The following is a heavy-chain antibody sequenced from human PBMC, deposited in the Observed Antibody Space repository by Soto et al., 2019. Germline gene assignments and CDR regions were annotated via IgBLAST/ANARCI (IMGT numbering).Heavy chain of an antibody. CDR2: IYHSGST. V-gene: IGHV4-4*02. J-gene: IGHJ6*02. CDR1: GGSISSSNW. CDR3: ATPSTHLWSRYHNYYYGMDV. Sequence: SETLSLTCAVSGGSISSSNWWSWVRQPPGKGLEWIGEIYHSGSTNYNPSLKSRVTISVDKSKNQFSLKLSSVTAEDTAVYYCATPSTHLWSRYHNYYYGMDVWGQGTTVTVSS. D-gene: IGHD5-18*01.